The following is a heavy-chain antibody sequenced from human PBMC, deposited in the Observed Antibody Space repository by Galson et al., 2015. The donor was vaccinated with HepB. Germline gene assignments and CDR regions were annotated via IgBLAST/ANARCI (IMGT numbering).Heavy chain of an antibody. J-gene: IGHJ4*02. Sequence: SLRLSCAASGFSFSHYGIHWVRQTPGKGLEWVAGISYDGDNKYYVDSVKGRFTISRDDSKNTLYLDMNSLRPEDTAVYYCVKMTYHYDNNAYNYFDYWGQGTLVTVSS. CDR3: VKMTYHYDNNAYNYFDY. D-gene: IGHD3-22*01. CDR1: GFSFSHYG. V-gene: IGHV3-30*18. CDR2: ISYDGDNK.